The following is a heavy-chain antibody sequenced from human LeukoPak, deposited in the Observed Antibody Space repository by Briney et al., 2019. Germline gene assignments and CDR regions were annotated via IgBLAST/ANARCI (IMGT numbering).Heavy chain of an antibody. J-gene: IGHJ6*03. CDR3: ASCSLVGATTTYYMDV. V-gene: IGHV3-66*01. CDR2: IYSGGNT. Sequence: GGSLRLSCAASGFTVSSNYMSWVRQAPGRGLEWVSVIYSGGNTYYADSVKGRFTISRDNSKNTLYLQMNSLRAEDTAVYYCASCSLVGATTTYYMDVWGKGTTVTISS. D-gene: IGHD1-26*01. CDR1: GFTVSSNY.